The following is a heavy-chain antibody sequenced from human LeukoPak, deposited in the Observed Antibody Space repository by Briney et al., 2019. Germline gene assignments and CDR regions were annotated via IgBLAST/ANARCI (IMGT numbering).Heavy chain of an antibody. CDR1: GFTFSSYS. CDR2: ISSSSSYI. V-gene: IGHV3-21*01. D-gene: IGHD4-17*01. Sequence: PGGSLRLSCAASGFTFSSYSMNWARQAPGKGLEWVSSISSSSSYIYYADSVKGRFTISRDNAKNSLYLQMNSLRAEDTAVYYCAGRSGSGDYFDYWGQGTLVTVSS. J-gene: IGHJ4*02. CDR3: AGRSGSGDYFDY.